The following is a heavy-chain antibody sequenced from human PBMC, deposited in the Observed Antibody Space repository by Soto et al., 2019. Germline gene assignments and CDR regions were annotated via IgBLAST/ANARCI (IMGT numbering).Heavy chain of an antibody. Sequence: GASVKVSFKASGFTFTSSAFQWVRQARGQRLEWIGWIAVGSGYTNYAQRFQDRVTLTRDMSTATTYMELSRLTSDDTAIYYCAADATAWQQMVPSDYWGQGALVTVSS. CDR1: GFTFTSSA. J-gene: IGHJ4*02. V-gene: IGHV1-58*01. CDR2: IAVGSGYT. D-gene: IGHD2-8*01. CDR3: AADATAWQQMVPSDY.